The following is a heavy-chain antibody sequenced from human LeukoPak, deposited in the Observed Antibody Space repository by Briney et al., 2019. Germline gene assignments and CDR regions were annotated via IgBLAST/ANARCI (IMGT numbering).Heavy chain of an antibody. CDR2: ISGSGSTI. D-gene: IGHD6-13*01. CDR3: ARVQQRDYYFDY. CDR1: GFTFSSYA. Sequence: PGGSLRLSCAASGFTFSSYAMSWVRQAPGKGLEWVSAISGSGSTIYYADSVKGRFTISRDNAKNSLYLQMNSLRAEDTAVYYCARVQQRDYYFDYWGQGTLVTVSS. V-gene: IGHV3-23*01. J-gene: IGHJ4*02.